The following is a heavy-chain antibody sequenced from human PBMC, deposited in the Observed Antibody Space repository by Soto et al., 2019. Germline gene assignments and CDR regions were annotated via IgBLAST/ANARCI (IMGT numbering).Heavy chain of an antibody. CDR2: INPNSGGT. CDR1: GYTFTGYY. Sequence: ASVKVSCQASGYTFTGYYMHWVRRAPGQGLEWMGWINPNSGGTNYAQKFQGWVTMTRDTSISTAYMELSRLRSDDTAVYYCARVSGAGPFDIWGQGTMVTVSS. CDR3: ARVSGAGPFDI. J-gene: IGHJ3*02. D-gene: IGHD6-25*01. V-gene: IGHV1-2*04.